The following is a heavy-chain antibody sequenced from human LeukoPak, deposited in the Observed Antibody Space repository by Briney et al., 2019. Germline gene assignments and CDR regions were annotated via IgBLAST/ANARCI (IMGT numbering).Heavy chain of an antibody. V-gene: IGHV1-2*02. CDR2: INLNSGGT. Sequence: ASVKVSCKASGYTFTGSYMHWVRQAPGQGLEWVRWINLNSGGTNYAQKFQGRVTMTRDTSISTAYMELSSLRSDDTAVYYCARPSGGSGRWGDNWFDPWGQGTLVTVSS. D-gene: IGHD3-10*01. J-gene: IGHJ5*02. CDR3: ARPSGGSGRWGDNWFDP. CDR1: GYTFTGSY.